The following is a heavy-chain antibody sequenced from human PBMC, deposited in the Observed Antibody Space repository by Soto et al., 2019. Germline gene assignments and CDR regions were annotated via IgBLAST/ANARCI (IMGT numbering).Heavy chain of an antibody. D-gene: IGHD4-17*01. J-gene: IGHJ6*04. CDR2: ISAYNGNT. Sequence: QVQLVQSGAEVKKPGASVKVSCKASGYTFTSYGISWVRQAPGQGLEWMGWISAYNGNTNYAQKLQGRVTMTTDTTTSTAYMELRVLRSDDSAVYCCSGDLGGADYGDRDADDYYGMDVWGKGTTVAFSA. V-gene: IGHV1-18*04. CDR1: GYTFTSYG. CDR3: SGDLGGADYGDRDADDYYGMDV.